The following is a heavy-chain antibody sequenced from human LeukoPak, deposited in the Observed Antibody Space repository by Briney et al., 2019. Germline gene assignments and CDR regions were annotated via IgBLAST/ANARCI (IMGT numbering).Heavy chain of an antibody. V-gene: IGHV4-38-2*02. D-gene: IGHD3-22*01. Sequence: LETLSLTCTVSGYSISSGYYWGWIRQPPGKGLEWIGEINHSGSTNYNPSLKSRVTISVDTSKNQFSLKLSSVTAADTAVYYCARRSYYYDSSGYYVYFDYWGQGTLVTVSS. CDR3: ARRSYYYDSSGYYVYFDY. CDR1: GYSISSGYY. J-gene: IGHJ4*02. CDR2: INHSGST.